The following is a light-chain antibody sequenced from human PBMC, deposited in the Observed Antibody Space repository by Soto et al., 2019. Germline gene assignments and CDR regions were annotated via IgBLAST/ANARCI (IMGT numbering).Light chain of an antibody. Sequence: EIVLTQSPATLSLSPGERATLSCRASQSVSSYLAWYQQKPGQAPRLLIYDASNRATGIPARFSGSGSGTDFTLTISSLEPEDFAVYYCQQRGNSLTFGGGTKVDIK. J-gene: IGKJ4*01. CDR1: QSVSSY. CDR2: DAS. CDR3: QQRGNSLT. V-gene: IGKV3-11*01.